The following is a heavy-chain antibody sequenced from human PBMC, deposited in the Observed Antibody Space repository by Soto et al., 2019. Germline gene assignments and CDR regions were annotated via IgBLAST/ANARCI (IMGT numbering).Heavy chain of an antibody. V-gene: IGHV3-30*03. D-gene: IGHD2-2*01. CDR3: ARDPVVVVPAARGPPYGMDV. Sequence: LRLSCAASGFTFSSYGMHWVRQAPGKGLEWVAVISYDGTNTYYADSVKGRFTISRDSSKNTLDLQMSSLRSEDTAVYYCARDPVVVVPAARGPPYGMDVWGQGTTVTVSS. J-gene: IGHJ6*02. CDR1: GFTFSSYG. CDR2: ISYDGTNT.